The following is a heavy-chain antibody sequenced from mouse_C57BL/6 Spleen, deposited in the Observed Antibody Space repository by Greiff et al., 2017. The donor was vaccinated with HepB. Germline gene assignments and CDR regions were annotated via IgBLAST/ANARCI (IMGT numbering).Heavy chain of an antibody. CDR3: ARREDGYYPFAY. V-gene: IGHV1-63*01. CDR1: GYTFTNYW. CDR2: IYPGGGYT. J-gene: IGHJ3*01. Sequence: QVHVKQSGAELVRPGTSVKMSCKASGYTFTNYWIGWAKQRPGHGLEWIGDIYPGGGYTNYNEKFKGKATLTADKSSSTAYMQFSSLTSEDSAIYYCARREDGYYPFAYWGQGTLVTVSA. D-gene: IGHD2-3*01.